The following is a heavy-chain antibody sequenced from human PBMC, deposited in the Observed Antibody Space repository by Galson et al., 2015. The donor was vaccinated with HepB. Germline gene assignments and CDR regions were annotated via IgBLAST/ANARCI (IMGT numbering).Heavy chain of an antibody. D-gene: IGHD3-16*01. CDR3: AGHYIWGSSMRHFDY. J-gene: IGHJ4*02. CDR1: GGSISSYY. V-gene: IGHV4-59*03. Sequence: LTCTVSGGSISSYYWSWIRQPPGKGLDWIGYIYYTGSTNYNPSLKSRVTISVDTSKNQFSLKLSSVTAADTAVYYCAGHYIWGSSMRHFDYWGQGTLVTVSS. CDR2: IYYTGST.